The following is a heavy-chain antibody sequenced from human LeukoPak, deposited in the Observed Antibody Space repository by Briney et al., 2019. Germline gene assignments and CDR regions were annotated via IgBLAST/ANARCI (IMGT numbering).Heavy chain of an antibody. D-gene: IGHD4-23*01. V-gene: IGHV4-34*01. CDR3: ARATVVTDFDY. CDR2: INHSGST. CDR1: GGSFSGYY. Sequence: ETLSLTCAVYGGSFSGYYWSWIRQPPGKGLEWIGEINHSGSTNYNPSLKSRVTISVDTSKNQFSLKLSSVTAADTAVYYCARATVVTDFDYWGQGTLVTVSS. J-gene: IGHJ4*02.